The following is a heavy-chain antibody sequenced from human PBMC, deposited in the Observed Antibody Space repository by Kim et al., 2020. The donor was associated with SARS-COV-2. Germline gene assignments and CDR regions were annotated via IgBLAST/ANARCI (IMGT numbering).Heavy chain of an antibody. CDR2: IIPMFNSV. CDR1: GGTFSSDA. Sequence: SVKVSCKVSGGTFSSDAITWVLQVPGQGLEWMGGIIPMFNSVNFAQRFQVRVTVTADASAGTAYMELSSLTFEDTAVYYCARGGGPMLDWGQGTLVTVSS. V-gene: IGHV1-69*13. CDR3: ARGGGPMLD. D-gene: IGHD2-2*01. J-gene: IGHJ4*02.